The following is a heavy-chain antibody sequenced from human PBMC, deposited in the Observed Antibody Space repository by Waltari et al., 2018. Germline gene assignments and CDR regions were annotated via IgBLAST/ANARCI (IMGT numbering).Heavy chain of an antibody. V-gene: IGHV3-53*02. J-gene: IGHJ4*02. D-gene: IGHD1-26*01. CDR3: VRGDSGSYGPFDY. Sequence: EVQLVETGGGLIQPGGSLRLSCAASGFTVSSNYMSWVRQAPGKGLEWVSVIYSGGSTYYADSVKGRFTISRDNSKNTLYLQMNSLRAEDTAVYYCVRGDSGSYGPFDYWGQGTLVTVSS. CDR2: IYSGGST. CDR1: GFTVSSNY.